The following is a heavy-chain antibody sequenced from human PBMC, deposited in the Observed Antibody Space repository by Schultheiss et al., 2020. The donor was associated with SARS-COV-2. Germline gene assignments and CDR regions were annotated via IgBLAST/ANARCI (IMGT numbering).Heavy chain of an antibody. J-gene: IGHJ3*02. CDR2: ISGNGSST. D-gene: IGHD6-19*01. CDR3: AKPRSMSRLAVAVAAFDN. CDR1: GFTFSSYA. V-gene: IGHV3-23*01. Sequence: GGSLRLSCAASGFTFSSYAMSWVRQAPGKGLEWVSAISGNGSSTYYADSVKGRFTISRDNSKNTLYLQMNSLRAEDTAVYYCAKPRSMSRLAVAVAAFDNWGQGTMVTVSS.